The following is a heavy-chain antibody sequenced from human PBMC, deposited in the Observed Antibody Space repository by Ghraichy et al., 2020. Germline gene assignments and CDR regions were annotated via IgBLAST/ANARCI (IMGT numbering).Heavy chain of an antibody. V-gene: IGHV4-34*01. CDR3: ARRRSSLPSQMHFQY. CDR2: INHSGST. Sequence: SETLSLTCAVYGGSFSGYYWSWIRQPPGKGLEWIGEINHSGSTNYNPSLKSRIAMSVDTSKNQFSLRLSSVTAADTAMYYCARRRSSLPSQMHFQYWGQGTLVIVSS. D-gene: IGHD6-19*01. J-gene: IGHJ1*01. CDR1: GGSFSGYY.